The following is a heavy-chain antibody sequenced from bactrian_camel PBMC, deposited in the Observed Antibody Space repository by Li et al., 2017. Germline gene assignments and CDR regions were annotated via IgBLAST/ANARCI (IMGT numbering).Heavy chain of an antibody. D-gene: IGHD1*01. J-gene: IGHJ4*01. Sequence: HVQLVESGGGSVQPGGSLRLSCAASGFTISTYCMVWFRQAPGKEREAVALIDSEVPATYADFVKGRFTISQNNAKHTLYLEMSNLKPADTGMYSCAALKCSDVSSLMIMVRAADARYWGQGTQVTVS. CDR3: AALKCSDVSSLMIMVRAADARY. CDR1: GFTISTYC. V-gene: IGHV3S6*01. CDR2: IDSEVPAT.